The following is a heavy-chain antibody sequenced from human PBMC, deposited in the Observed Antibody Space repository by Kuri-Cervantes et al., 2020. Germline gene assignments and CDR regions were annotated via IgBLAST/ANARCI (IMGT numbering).Heavy chain of an antibody. CDR1: GFTFSSYA. J-gene: IGHJ4*02. D-gene: IGHD2-15*01. CDR2: ISGNGGST. CDR3: AKGPVVAATLYYFDY. Sequence: ETLSLTCAASGFTFSSYAMSWVRQAPGKGLEWVSAISGNGGSTYYADSVKGRFTISRDNSKNTLYLQMNSLRAEDTAVYYCAKGPVVAATLYYFDYWGQGTLVTVSS. V-gene: IGHV3-23*01.